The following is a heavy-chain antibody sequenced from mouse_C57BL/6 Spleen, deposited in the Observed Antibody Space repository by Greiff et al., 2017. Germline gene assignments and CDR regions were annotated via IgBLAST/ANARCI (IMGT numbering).Heavy chain of an antibody. J-gene: IGHJ3*01. CDR3: ARCINWDPFAY. Sequence: QVQLQQSGAELMKPGASVKLSCKATGYTFTGYWIEWVKQRPGHGLEWIGEILPGSGSTNYNEKFKGKATFTADTSSKTAYRQLSSLTTEDSAIYYCARCINWDPFAYWGQGTLVTVSA. D-gene: IGHD4-1*01. CDR2: ILPGSGST. V-gene: IGHV1-9*01. CDR1: GYTFTGYW.